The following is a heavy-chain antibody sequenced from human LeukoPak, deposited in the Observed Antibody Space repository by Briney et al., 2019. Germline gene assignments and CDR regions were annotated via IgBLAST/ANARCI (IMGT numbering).Heavy chain of an antibody. J-gene: IGHJ6*04. CDR2: INSDGSST. CDR1: GFSFSSYC. V-gene: IGHV3-74*01. Sequence: AGPLIIYCAASGFSFSSYCRHWLPPSPGKGLVWVLRINSDGSSTSYADSVKGRFTISRDNAKNTLYLQMNSLRAEDTAVYYCARVLWPYYYYYGMDVWGKGTTVTVSS. D-gene: IGHD2-21*01. CDR3: ARVLWPYYYYYGMDV.